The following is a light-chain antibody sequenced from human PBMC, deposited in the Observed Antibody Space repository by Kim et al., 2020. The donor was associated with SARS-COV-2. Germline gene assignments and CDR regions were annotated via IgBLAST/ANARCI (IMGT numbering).Light chain of an antibody. Sequence: DIQMTQSPSSLSASVGDRVTITCRASQSISSYLNWYQQKPGKAPKLLIYGASSLQSGVPSRFSGSGSRTDFTLTISSLQPEDFATYYCQQSYSTPWTFGQGTKVDIK. V-gene: IGKV1-39*01. CDR1: QSISSY. J-gene: IGKJ1*01. CDR2: GAS. CDR3: QQSYSTPWT.